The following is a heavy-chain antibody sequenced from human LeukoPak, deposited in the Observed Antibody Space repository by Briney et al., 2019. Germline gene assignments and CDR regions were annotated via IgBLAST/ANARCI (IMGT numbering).Heavy chain of an antibody. V-gene: IGHV3-23*01. CDR3: ARSPRNYYDSGHDAFDI. Sequence: GGSLRLSCAASGFTFSSYGMSWVRQAPGKGLEWVSAISGSGGSTYYADSVKGRFTISRDNSKNTLNLQMNSLRAEDTAVYYCARSPRNYYDSGHDAFDIWGQGTMVTVSS. J-gene: IGHJ3*02. D-gene: IGHD3-22*01. CDR1: GFTFSSYG. CDR2: ISGSGGST.